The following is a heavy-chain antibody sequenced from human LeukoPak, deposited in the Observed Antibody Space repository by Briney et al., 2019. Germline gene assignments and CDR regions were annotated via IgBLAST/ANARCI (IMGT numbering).Heavy chain of an antibody. J-gene: IGHJ4*02. V-gene: IGHV4-59*08. CDR2: IYYSGST. D-gene: IGHD6-6*01. CDR1: GGSISSYY. CDR3: ATSTRGIAARRAYYFDY. Sequence: SETLSLTCTVPGGSISSYYWSWIRQPPGKGLEWIGYIYYSGSTNYNPSLKSRVTISVDTSKNQFSLKLSSVTAADTAVYYCATSTRGIAARRAYYFDYWGQGTLVTVSS.